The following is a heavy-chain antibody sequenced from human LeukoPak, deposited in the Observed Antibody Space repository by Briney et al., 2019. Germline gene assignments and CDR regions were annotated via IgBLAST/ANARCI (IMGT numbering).Heavy chain of an antibody. Sequence: GGSLRLSCAASGITFSSYAMNWVRQAPGKGLEWVSGITVCGNTYYAESVKGRFTISRDNSKNTLYLQMNSLRAEDTAVYYCAKELRVTMIAVVIEAFDLWGQGTMVTVSS. V-gene: IGHV3-23*01. CDR3: AKELRVTMIAVVIEAFDL. D-gene: IGHD3-22*01. J-gene: IGHJ3*01. CDR1: GITFSSYA. CDR2: ITVCGNT.